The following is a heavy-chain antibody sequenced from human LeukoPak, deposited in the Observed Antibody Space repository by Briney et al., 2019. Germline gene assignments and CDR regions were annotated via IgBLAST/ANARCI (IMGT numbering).Heavy chain of an antibody. V-gene: IGHV3-53*01. CDR2: IFNGGST. Sequence: GGSLRLSCAASGFAVSSNHMNWVRQAPGKGLEWVSVIFNGGSTYYADSVKGRFTISRDNSKNTLYLQMNSLRAEDTAVYYCAREPYQTYGSGSYYDYWGQGTLVTVSS. CDR1: GFAVSSNH. D-gene: IGHD3-10*01. CDR3: AREPYQTYGSGSYYDY. J-gene: IGHJ4*02.